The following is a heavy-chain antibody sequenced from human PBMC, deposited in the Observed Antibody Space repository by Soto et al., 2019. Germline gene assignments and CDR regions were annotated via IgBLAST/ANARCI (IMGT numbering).Heavy chain of an antibody. Sequence: QVQLVQSGTEVKKPGSSVKFSCHDSGDNFNNYAINWVRQAPGQGLEWLGGLVPIFLTANYAQKFQGRVTITADRSTSTAYMELSSLISEDTAVYYCTRCLGYSASWGQGTLVTASS. V-gene: IGHV1-69*06. CDR2: LVPIFLTA. D-gene: IGHD7-27*01. CDR3: TRCLGYSAS. CDR1: GDNFNNYA. J-gene: IGHJ4*02.